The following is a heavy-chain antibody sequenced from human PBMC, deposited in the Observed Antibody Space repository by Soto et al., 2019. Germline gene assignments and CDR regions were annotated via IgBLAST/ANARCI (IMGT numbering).Heavy chain of an antibody. Sequence: QVQLVQSGADVKKPGASVKISCKASGYNFTQYRIHWVRQAPGQRLEWMGWITAGDAKTGYSQKFQGRVTISRDISATTVYLDLDSLRSEDTAVYYCARDLYSSSWFWFDPWGRGTQVIVSS. J-gene: IGHJ5*02. CDR2: ITAGDAKT. D-gene: IGHD2-2*01. CDR3: ARDLYSSSWFWFDP. V-gene: IGHV1-3*01. CDR1: GYNFTQYR.